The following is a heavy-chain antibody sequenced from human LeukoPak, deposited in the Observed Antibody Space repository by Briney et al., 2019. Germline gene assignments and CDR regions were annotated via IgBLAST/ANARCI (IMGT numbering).Heavy chain of an antibody. CDR3: ARDISSGSQLPDY. D-gene: IGHD3-10*01. J-gene: IGHJ4*02. CDR1: GFTFNSYW. Sequence: GGSLRLSCAASGFTFNSYWMSWVRQAPGKGLEWVANIKQDGSEKFHVDSVKGRFTVSRDNAKNSLYLQMNSLRAEDTAVYYCARDISSGSQLPDYWGQGTLVIVSS. CDR2: IKQDGSEK. V-gene: IGHV3-7*01.